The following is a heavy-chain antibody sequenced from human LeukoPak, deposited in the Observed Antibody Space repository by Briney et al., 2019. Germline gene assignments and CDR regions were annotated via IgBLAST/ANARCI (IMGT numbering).Heavy chain of an antibody. CDR3: TTVEKGLCFGELLHHYYYYYYMDV. V-gene: IGHV3-15*01. CDR1: GFTFSNAW. J-gene: IGHJ6*03. CDR2: IKSKTDGGTT. D-gene: IGHD3-10*01. Sequence: GGSLRLSCAASGFTFSNAWMSWVRQAPGKGLEWVGRIKSKTDGGTTDYAAPVKGRFTISRDDSKNTMYLQMDSLKTEDTAVNSCTTVEKGLCFGELLHHYYYYYYMDVWGKGTTVTISS.